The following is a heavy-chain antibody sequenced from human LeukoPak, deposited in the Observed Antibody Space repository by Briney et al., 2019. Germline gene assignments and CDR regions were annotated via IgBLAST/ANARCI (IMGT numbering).Heavy chain of an antibody. J-gene: IGHJ3*02. D-gene: IGHD2/OR15-2a*01. CDR3: ARVSFYAFDT. CDR1: GFSVSNHY. V-gene: IGHV3-53*01. CDR2: IFAGGDV. Sequence: GGSLRLPCAASGFSVSNHYMSWVRQAPGKGLEWVSIIFAGGDVYYADSVKGRFTISRDNVKNMVFLQMNRLTGEDTALYYCARVSFYAFDTWGQGTRVTVSS.